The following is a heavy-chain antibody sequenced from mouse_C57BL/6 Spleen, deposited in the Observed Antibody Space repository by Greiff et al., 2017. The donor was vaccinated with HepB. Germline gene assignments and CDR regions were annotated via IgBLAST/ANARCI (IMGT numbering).Heavy chain of an antibody. J-gene: IGHJ3*01. CDR3: TRGPSTFAY. CDR2: IDPENGDT. Sequence: EVQLQQSGAELVRPGASVKLSCTASGFNIKDDYMHWVKQRPEQGLEWIGWIDPENGDTEYASKFQGKATITADTSSNTAYLQLSSLTSEDTAVYYCTRGPSTFAYWGQGTLVTVSA. CDR1: GFNIKDDY. V-gene: IGHV14-4*01.